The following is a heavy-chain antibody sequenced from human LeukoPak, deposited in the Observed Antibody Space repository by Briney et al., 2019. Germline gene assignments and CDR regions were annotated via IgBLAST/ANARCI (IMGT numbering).Heavy chain of an antibody. Sequence: SQTLSLTFAISGDSVSNNSAAWRWLRQSPSRGLEWLGRTYYRSKWYNDYAVSVKSRITINPGTSKNQFSLQLNSVTPEDTAVYYCARDRTGGPLLDCWGQGTLVTVSS. CDR1: GDSVSNNSAA. V-gene: IGHV6-1*01. J-gene: IGHJ4*02. D-gene: IGHD4-23*01. CDR2: TYYRSKWYN. CDR3: ARDRTGGPLLDC.